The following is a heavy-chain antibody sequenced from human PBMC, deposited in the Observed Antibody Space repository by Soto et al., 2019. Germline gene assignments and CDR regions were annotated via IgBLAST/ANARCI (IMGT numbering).Heavy chain of an antibody. V-gene: IGHV1-69*05. D-gene: IGHD3-22*01. Sequence: QVQLVQSGAEVKKPGSSVKVSCKASGGTFSSYAISWVRQAPGQGLEWMGGIIPIFGTANYAQKFQGRVTXTXDXFTSTAYMALSSLRSDDTAVYYCASDQGGYYTWFDPWGQGTLVTVSS. CDR2: IIPIFGTA. CDR1: GGTFSSYA. CDR3: ASDQGGYYTWFDP. J-gene: IGHJ5*02.